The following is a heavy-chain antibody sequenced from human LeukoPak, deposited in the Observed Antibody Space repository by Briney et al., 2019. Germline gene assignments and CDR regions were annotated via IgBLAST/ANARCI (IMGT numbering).Heavy chain of an antibody. V-gene: IGHV3-23*01. J-gene: IGHJ4*02. CDR3: AKVNQIVVVPAAVTDY. Sequence: GGSLRLSCAASGFTFSTYTMAWVRQAPGGGLEWVSGISDNGGRTYYADSVKGRFAISRDDSKSTLYLQMNSLRGEDTAVYYCAKVNQIVVVPAAVTDYWGQGTLVTVSS. CDR1: GFTFSTYT. CDR2: ISDNGGRT. D-gene: IGHD2-2*01.